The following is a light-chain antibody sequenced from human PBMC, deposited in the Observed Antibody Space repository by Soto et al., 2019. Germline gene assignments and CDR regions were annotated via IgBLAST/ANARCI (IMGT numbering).Light chain of an antibody. V-gene: IGKV3-11*01. CDR1: QTVSRL. CDR3: QQRSYWVT. J-gene: IGKJ4*01. Sequence: VSTQSPATLSLSPGDRATLSCRASQTVSRLLAWYQQKPGQAPRLLIYDASNRATGIPARFSGSGSGTDFTLTISSLEPEDFAVYYCQQRSYWVTFGGGTKVDIK. CDR2: DAS.